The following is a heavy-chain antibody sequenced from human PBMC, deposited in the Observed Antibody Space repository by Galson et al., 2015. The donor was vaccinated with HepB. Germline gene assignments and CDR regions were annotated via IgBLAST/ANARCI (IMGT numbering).Heavy chain of an antibody. Sequence: CAISGDSVSSDSAAWNWIRRSPSRGLEWLGRTYYRSKWYNDYAVFVKSRITINPDTSKNQFSLQLNSVTPDDTAVYYCARDPSAGAFDFWGQGTLVTVSP. D-gene: IGHD1-26*01. CDR3: ARDPSAGAFDF. CDR2: TYYRSKWYN. V-gene: IGHV6-1*01. CDR1: GDSVSSDSAA. J-gene: IGHJ4*02.